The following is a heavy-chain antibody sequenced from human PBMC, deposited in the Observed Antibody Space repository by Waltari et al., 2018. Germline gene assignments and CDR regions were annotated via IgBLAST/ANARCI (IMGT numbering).Heavy chain of an antibody. Sequence: EVQLLESGGGLAQPGGSLRLSCAASGFTFSSYAMTWVRQAPGKGHEWVSAISASGASTYSADSVKGRFTISRDNSKSTLYLQMNSLRAEDTAVYYCARYYMSFYYFGMDVWGQGTTVTVSS. CDR1: GFTFSSYA. J-gene: IGHJ6*02. CDR3: ARYYMSFYYFGMDV. V-gene: IGHV3-23*01. D-gene: IGHD1-26*01. CDR2: ISASGAST.